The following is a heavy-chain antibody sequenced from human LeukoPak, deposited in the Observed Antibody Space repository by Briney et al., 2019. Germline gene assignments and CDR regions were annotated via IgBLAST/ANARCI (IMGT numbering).Heavy chain of an antibody. CDR3: ARYYYDSSGYYDFDY. CDR1: GGSISSGDYY. J-gene: IGHJ4*02. Sequence: SQTLSLTCTVSGGSISSGDYYWSWIRQPPGKGLEWIGYIYYSGSTNYNPSLKSRVTISVDTSKNQFSLKLSSVTAADTAVYYCARYYYDSSGYYDFDYWGQGTLVTVSS. D-gene: IGHD3-22*01. CDR2: IYYSGST. V-gene: IGHV4-61*08.